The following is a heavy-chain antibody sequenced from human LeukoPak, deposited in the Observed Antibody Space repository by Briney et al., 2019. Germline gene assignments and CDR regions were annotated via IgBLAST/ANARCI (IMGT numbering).Heavy chain of an antibody. J-gene: IGHJ5*02. CDR3: ARGGHCSSTSCRANWFDP. CDR2: IYYSGST. V-gene: IGHV4-39*07. D-gene: IGHD2-2*01. CDR1: GGSISSSSYY. Sequence: SKTLSLTCTVSGGSISSSSYYWGWIRQPPGKGLEWIGSIYYSGSTYYNPSLKSRVTISVDTSKNQLSLKLSSVTAADTAVYYCARGGHCSSTSCRANWFDPWGQGTLVTVSS.